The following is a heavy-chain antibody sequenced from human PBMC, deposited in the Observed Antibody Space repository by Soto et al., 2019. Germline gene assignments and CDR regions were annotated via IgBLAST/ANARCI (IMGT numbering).Heavy chain of an antibody. V-gene: IGHV4-59*01. J-gene: IGHJ4*02. Sequence: SETLSLTCTVSGGSTRNYFWTWIRQPPGKGLEWIGYIHYSGTTSFFPSYNPSLRSRVTISEDTSKNQVSLKLLSVTTADTAVYFCAAGEASSRNLAPYYLDSWGQGTLVTVSS. D-gene: IGHD6-13*01. CDR1: GGSTRNYF. CDR2: IHYSGTT. CDR3: AAGEASSRNLAPYYLDS.